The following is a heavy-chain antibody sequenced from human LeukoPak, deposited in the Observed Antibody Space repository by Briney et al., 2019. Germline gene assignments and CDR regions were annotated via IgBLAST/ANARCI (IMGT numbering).Heavy chain of an antibody. CDR1: GGSIRSTSYS. V-gene: IGHV4-39*01. D-gene: IGHD6-13*01. Sequence: SETLSLTCTVSGGSIRSTSYSWGWIRQPPGKGLEWIGSIYYSGSTYYNPSLESRVTISVDTSKNQFSLEVSSVTATDTAVYYCVVEQLGYWGQGTLVIVSS. J-gene: IGHJ4*02. CDR3: VVEQLGY. CDR2: IYYSGST.